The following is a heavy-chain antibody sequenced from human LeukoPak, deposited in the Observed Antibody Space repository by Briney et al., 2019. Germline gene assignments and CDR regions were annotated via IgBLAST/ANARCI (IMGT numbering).Heavy chain of an antibody. CDR2: INTNTGNP. V-gene: IGHV7-4-1*02. J-gene: IGHJ4*02. D-gene: IGHD4-17*01. Sequence: ASVKVSCKASGYTFSSYAMNWVRQAPGQGLEWIGWINTNTGNPTCAQGFTGRFVFSLDTSVSTAYLQISSLQAEDTAVYYCARSNNDGDYLGVGFDYWGQGTLVTVSS. CDR1: GYTFSSYA. CDR3: ARSNNDGDYLGVGFDY.